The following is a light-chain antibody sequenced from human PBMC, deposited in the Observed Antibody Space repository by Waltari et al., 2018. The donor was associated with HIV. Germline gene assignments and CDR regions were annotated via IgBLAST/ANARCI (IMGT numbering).Light chain of an antibody. V-gene: IGLV2-14*03. CDR3: CSYSLTRTLV. CDR1: RSDVGDYDF. CDR2: VVS. J-gene: IGLJ1*01. Sequence: QSALTQPASVSGSPGQSITISCTGTRSDVGDYDFVAWYQQHPDNAPKLIIFVVSDRPSGVSPRFSGSKSGNTSSLTISGLQAEDEADYYCCSYSLTRTLVFGSGTKVTVL.